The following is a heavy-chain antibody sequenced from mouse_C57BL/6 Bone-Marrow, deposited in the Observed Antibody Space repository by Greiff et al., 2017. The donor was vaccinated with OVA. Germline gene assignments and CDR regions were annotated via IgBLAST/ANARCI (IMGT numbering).Heavy chain of an antibody. V-gene: IGHV14-3*01. D-gene: IGHD1-1*01. CDR1: GFNIKNTY. Sequence: VQLQQSVAELVRPGASVKLSCTASGFNIKNTYMHWVKQRPEQGLEWIGRIDPANGNTKYAPKFLGKATITADTPSNTAYLQLSSLTSEDTAIYYCALYYGSSLYYFDYWGQGTTLTVSS. J-gene: IGHJ2*01. CDR3: ALYYGSSLYYFDY. CDR2: IDPANGNT.